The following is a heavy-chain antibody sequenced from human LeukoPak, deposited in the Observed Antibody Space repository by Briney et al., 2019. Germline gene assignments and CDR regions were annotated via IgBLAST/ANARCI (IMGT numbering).Heavy chain of an antibody. D-gene: IGHD3-10*01. CDR1: GFTFNTYG. CDR2: ISFDGNNE. Sequence: PGRSLRLSCAASGFTFNTYGMHWVRQAPGKGLEWVAVISFDGNNEYYADSVKGRFTISRDNAKNSLYLQMNSLRAEDTALYYCARDSSPYYYGSGSPNWGQGTLVTVSS. V-gene: IGHV3-30*03. CDR3: ARDSSPYYYGSGSPN. J-gene: IGHJ4*02.